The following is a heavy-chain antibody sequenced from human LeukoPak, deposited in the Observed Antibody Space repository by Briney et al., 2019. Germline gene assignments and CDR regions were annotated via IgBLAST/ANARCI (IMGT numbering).Heavy chain of an antibody. Sequence: GGSLRLSCAASGFTFSDYSMSWIRQAPGKGLECVSYSLGHTNSMYYADSVKGRFTISRDNAKNSLYLQLNSLRAEDTAVYYCVRVRWDSTASLFYYFDYWGQGALVIVSS. V-gene: IGHV3-11*01. CDR3: VRVRWDSTASLFYYFDY. CDR1: GFTFSDYS. J-gene: IGHJ4*02. D-gene: IGHD2/OR15-2a*01. CDR2: SLGHTNSM.